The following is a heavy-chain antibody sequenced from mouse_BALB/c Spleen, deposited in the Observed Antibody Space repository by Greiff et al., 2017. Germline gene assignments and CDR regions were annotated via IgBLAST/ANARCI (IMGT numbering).Heavy chain of an antibody. CDR1: GFNIKDTY. Sequence: VQLKQSGAELVKPGASVKLSCTASGFNIKDTYMHWVKQRPEQGLEWIGRIDPANGNTKYDPKFQGKATITADTSSNTAYLQLSSLTSEDTAVYYCASGYDYAMDYWGQGTSVTVSS. CDR2: IDPANGNT. CDR3: ASGYDYAMDY. V-gene: IGHV14-3*02. J-gene: IGHJ4*01. D-gene: IGHD2-2*01.